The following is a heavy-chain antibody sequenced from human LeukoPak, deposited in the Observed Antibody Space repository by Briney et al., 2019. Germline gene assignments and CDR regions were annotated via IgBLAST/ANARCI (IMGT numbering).Heavy chain of an antibody. J-gene: IGHJ5*02. CDR3: ARYYYDSSGYRNWFDP. CDR1: GFTFSSYA. V-gene: IGHV3-23*01. D-gene: IGHD3-22*01. Sequence: GGSLRLSCAASGFTFSSYAMSWVRQAPGKGLEWVSAISGSGGSTYYADSVKGRFTISRDNAKNSLYLQMNSLRAEDTAVYCCARYYYDSSGYRNWFDPWGQGTLVTVSS. CDR2: ISGSGGST.